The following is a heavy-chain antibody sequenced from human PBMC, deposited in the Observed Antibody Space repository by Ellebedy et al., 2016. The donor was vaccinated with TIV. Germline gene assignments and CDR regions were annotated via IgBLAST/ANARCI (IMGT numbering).Heavy chain of an antibody. CDR2: FDPEDGET. CDR1: GYTLTELS. V-gene: IGHV1-24*01. CDR3: ATGAPLDSGYDYAVPGRMQNAFDI. J-gene: IGHJ3*02. D-gene: IGHD5-12*01. Sequence: AASVKVSCKVSGYTLTELSIHWVRQAPGKGLEWMGGFDPEDGETIYAQKFQGRVTMTEDTSTDTAYMELSSLRSEDTAVYYCATGAPLDSGYDYAVPGRMQNAFDIWGQGTMVTVSS.